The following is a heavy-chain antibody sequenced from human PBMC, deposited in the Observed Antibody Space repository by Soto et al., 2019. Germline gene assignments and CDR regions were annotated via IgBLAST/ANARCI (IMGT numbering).Heavy chain of an antibody. CDR1: GFTFSSYS. V-gene: IGHV3-48*01. J-gene: IGHJ4*02. D-gene: IGHD5-12*01. CDR2: ISSSSSTI. Sequence: GGSLRLSCAASGFTFSSYSMNWVRRAPGKGLEWVSYISSSSSTIYYADSVKGRFTISRGNAKNSLYLQMNSLRAEDTAVYYCARTSLNSGPDHMWGQGTLVTVSS. CDR3: ARTSLNSGPDHM.